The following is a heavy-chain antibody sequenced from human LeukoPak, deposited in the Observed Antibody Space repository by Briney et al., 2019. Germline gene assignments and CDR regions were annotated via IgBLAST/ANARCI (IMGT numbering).Heavy chain of an antibody. CDR2: IIPILGIA. V-gene: IGHV1-69*16. CDR3: ARVQEAARAFDI. D-gene: IGHD5-18*01. CDR1: GGTFSSYT. J-gene: IGHJ3*02. Sequence: ASVKVSCKASGGTFSSYTISWVRQAPGQGLEWMGRIIPILGIANYAQKFQGRVTITTDESTSTAYMELSSLRSEDTAVYYCARVQEAARAFDIWGQGTMVTVSS.